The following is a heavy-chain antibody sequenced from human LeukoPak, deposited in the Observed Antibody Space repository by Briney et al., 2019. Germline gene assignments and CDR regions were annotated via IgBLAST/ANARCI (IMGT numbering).Heavy chain of an antibody. D-gene: IGHD1-26*01. CDR2: INHSGST. Sequence: KPSETLSLTCAVYGGSFSGYYWSWIRQPPGKGLEWIGEINHSGSTNYNPSLKSRVTISVDTSKNQFSLKLSSVTAADTAVYYCARRRRIVGATPGALDIWGQGTMVTVSS. J-gene: IGHJ3*02. CDR1: GGSFSGYY. CDR3: ARRRRIVGATPGALDI. V-gene: IGHV4-34*01.